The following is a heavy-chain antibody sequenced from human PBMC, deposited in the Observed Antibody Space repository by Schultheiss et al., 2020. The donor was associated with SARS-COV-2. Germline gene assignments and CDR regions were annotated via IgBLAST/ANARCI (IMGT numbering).Heavy chain of an antibody. CDR2: ISGSGGST. V-gene: IGHV3-23*01. CDR1: GFTFSTYA. D-gene: IGHD3-22*01. CDR3: AKAPSSSGYYAGFDY. Sequence: GGSLRLSCAASGFTFSTYAMNWVRQAPGKGLEWVSVISGSGGSTYYADSVKGRFTISRDNSKNTLYLQMNSLRAEDTAVYYCAKAPSSSGYYAGFDYWGQGTLVTVSS. J-gene: IGHJ4*02.